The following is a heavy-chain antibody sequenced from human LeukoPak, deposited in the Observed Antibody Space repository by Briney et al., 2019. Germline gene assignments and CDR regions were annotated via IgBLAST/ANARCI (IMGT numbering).Heavy chain of an antibody. Sequence: GGSLRLSCAASGFTFSRYATSWVRQAPGKGLEWVSAISGSGDRIYYADSVKGRFTISRDNAKNTLYLQMNSLRVEDTAVYYCAKEGGSSFDYWGQGTLVTVSS. CDR3: AKEGGSSFDY. D-gene: IGHD2-15*01. J-gene: IGHJ4*02. V-gene: IGHV3-23*01. CDR2: ISGSGDRI. CDR1: GFTFSRYA.